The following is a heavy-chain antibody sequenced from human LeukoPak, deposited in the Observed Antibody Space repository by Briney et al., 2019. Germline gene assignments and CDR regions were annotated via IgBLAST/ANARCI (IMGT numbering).Heavy chain of an antibody. J-gene: IGHJ4*02. V-gene: IGHV7-4-1*02. CDR3: AIEYCSGGSCYGGVFDY. CDR1: GYTFTSYA. Sequence: GASVKVSCKASGYTFTSYAMSWVRQAPGQGLEWMGWINTNTGNPTYAQGFTGRFVFSLDTSVSTAYLQISSLKAEDTAVYYCAIEYCSGGSCYGGVFDYWGQGTLVTVSS. D-gene: IGHD2-15*01. CDR2: INTNTGNP.